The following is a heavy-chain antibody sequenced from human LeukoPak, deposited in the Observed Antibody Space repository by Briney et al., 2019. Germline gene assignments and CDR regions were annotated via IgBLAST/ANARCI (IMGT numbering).Heavy chain of an antibody. CDR2: IIPIFGTA. CDR1: GGTFSSYA. J-gene: IGHJ5*02. D-gene: IGHD2-2*01. Sequence: ASVKVSCKASGGTFSSYAISWVRQAPGQGLEWMGGIIPIFGTANYAQKFQGRVTITMDESTSTAYMELSSLRSEDTAVYYCAREVGYCSSTSCYPTNWFDPWGQGTLVTVSS. V-gene: IGHV1-69*05. CDR3: AREVGYCSSTSCYPTNWFDP.